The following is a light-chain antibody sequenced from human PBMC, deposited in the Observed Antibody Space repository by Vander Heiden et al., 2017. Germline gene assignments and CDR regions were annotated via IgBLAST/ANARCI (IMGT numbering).Light chain of an antibody. CDR3: QSYDSSPNWV. V-gene: IGLV1-40*01. J-gene: IGLJ3*02. CDR1: SSNIGAGYD. Sequence: QSVLTQAPSVSGAPGQRVTISCTGSSSNIGAGYDVHWYQQLPGTAPKLLIYGNSNRPSGVPERFSGSKSGTSASLAITGLQAEDEADYYCQSYDSSPNWVFGGGTKLTVL. CDR2: GNS.